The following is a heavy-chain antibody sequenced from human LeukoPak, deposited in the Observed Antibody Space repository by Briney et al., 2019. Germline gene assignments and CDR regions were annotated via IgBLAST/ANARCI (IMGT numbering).Heavy chain of an antibody. CDR1: GFTLSNAW. CDR3: TDFGY. V-gene: IGHV3-15*01. J-gene: IGHJ4*02. D-gene: IGHD3/OR15-3a*01. CDR2: IKSTTDGATT. Sequence: GGSLRLSCAASGFTLSNAWMSWVRQAPGKGLEWVGRIKSTTDGATTDYAAPVKGRLTISRDDSKNTLYLQMNSLKNEDTAVYHCTDFGYWGQGTLVTVSS.